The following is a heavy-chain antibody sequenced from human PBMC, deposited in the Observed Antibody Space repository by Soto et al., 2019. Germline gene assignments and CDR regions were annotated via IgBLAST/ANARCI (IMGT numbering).Heavy chain of an antibody. D-gene: IGHD7-27*01. CDR1: GYTFTSYA. J-gene: IGHJ6*02. Sequence: ASVKVSCKASGYTFTSYAMHWVRQAPGQRLEWMGWINAGNGNTKYSQKFQGRVTITRDTSASTAYMELSSLRSEDTAVYYCATPVLGYYYYGMDVWGQGTTVTVSS. V-gene: IGHV1-3*01. CDR2: INAGNGNT. CDR3: ATPVLGYYYYGMDV.